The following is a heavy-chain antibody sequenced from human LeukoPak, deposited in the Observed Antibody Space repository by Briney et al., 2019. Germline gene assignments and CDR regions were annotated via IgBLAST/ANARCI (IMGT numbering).Heavy chain of an antibody. J-gene: IGHJ4*02. D-gene: IGHD3-10*01. CDR2: IIPILGIA. CDR1: GGTFSSYA. V-gene: IGHV1-69*04. Sequence: ASVKVSCKASGGTFSSYAISWVRQAPGQGLEWMGRIIPILGIANYAQKFQGRVTITADKSTSTAYMELSSLRSEDTAVYYCARGMGPYGSGFDYWGQGTLVTVSS. CDR3: ARGMGPYGSGFDY.